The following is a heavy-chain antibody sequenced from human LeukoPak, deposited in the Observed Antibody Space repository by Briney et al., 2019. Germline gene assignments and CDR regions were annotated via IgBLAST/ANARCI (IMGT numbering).Heavy chain of an antibody. CDR2: IYYTGST. J-gene: IGHJ4*02. V-gene: IGHV4-39*07. CDR3: ARDWVGATDY. Sequence: SETLSLTCTVSGDSMSSTSYYWGWIRQPPGKGLEWIGSIYYTGSTYYNPSLNSRVTISIDTSKRQFSLKLTSVTAADTAVYYCARDWVGATDYWGQGTLVTVSS. CDR1: GDSMSSTSYY. D-gene: IGHD1-26*01.